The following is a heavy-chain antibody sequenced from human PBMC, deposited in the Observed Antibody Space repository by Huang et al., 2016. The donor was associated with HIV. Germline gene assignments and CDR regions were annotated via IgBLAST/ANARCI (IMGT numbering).Heavy chain of an antibody. CDR3: ARSAYGDLDY. V-gene: IGHV1-8*02. D-gene: IGHD4-17*01. CDR2: MNPNPGNT. CDR1: GYTFTNSG. J-gene: IGHJ4*02. Sequence: QVHLVQSGAEVKKPGASVKVSCKASGYTFTNSGNNWVRQAPGRGLEWMGWMNPNPGNTGFAQSFQGRVTMPRKTSIATAYMELTSLTSEDTAVYYCARSAYGDLDYWGLGTLVIVSS.